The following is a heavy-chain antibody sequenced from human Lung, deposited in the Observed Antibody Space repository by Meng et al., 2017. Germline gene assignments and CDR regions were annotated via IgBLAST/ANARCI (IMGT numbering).Heavy chain of an antibody. J-gene: IGHJ1*01. D-gene: IGHD1-1*01. CDR2: INRDGTKP. CDR1: GFTFTDHW. CDR3: TNDRLNH. V-gene: IGHV3-74*01. Sequence: EVQLVESGGGLVPPGGSLRLSCAASGFTFTDHWMPWVRQGPGKGLVWVSRINRDGTKPTYADSVKGRFTISRDNAKNTLYLQMNNLRAEDTAFYYCTNDRLNHWGQGALVTVSS.